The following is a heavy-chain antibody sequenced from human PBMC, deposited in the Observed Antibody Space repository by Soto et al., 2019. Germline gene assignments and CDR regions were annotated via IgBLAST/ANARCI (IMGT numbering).Heavy chain of an antibody. J-gene: IGHJ6*02. V-gene: IGHV1-69*13. CDR3: AVARFLEWLFQKYYYYYGMDV. D-gene: IGHD3-3*01. CDR1: GGTFSSYA. Sequence: GGPVKVSCKASGGTFSSYAISWVRQAPGQGLEWMGGIIPIFGTANYAQKFQGRVTITADESTSTAYMELSSLRSEDTAVYYCAVARFLEWLFQKYYYYYGMDVWGQGTTVTVSS. CDR2: IIPIFGTA.